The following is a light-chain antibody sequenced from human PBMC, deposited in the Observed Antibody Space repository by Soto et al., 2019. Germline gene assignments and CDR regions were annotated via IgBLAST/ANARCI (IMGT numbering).Light chain of an antibody. J-gene: IGLJ2*01. Sequence: QSVLTQPPSVSGAPGQRVTISCTGSSSNIGAGFDVPWYQQLPGTAPKLLIYDNSNRPSGVPDRFSGSKSVTSASLAITGLHAEDEADYYCQSYGRSLSGYVVFGGGTKLTVL. CDR2: DNS. CDR3: QSYGRSLSGYVV. V-gene: IGLV1-40*01. CDR1: SSNIGAGFD.